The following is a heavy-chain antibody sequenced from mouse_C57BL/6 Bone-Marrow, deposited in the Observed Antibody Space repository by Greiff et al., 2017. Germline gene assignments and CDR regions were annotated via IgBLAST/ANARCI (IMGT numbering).Heavy chain of an antibody. CDR3: ARRLNYGSRGWYFDV. J-gene: IGHJ1*03. V-gene: IGHV1-42*01. D-gene: IGHD1-1*01. Sequence: VQLQQSGPELVKPGASVKISCKASGYSFTGYYMNWVKQSPEKSLEWIGEINPSTGGTTYNQKFKAKATLTVDKSSSTAYMQLKSLTSEDSAVYYCARRLNYGSRGWYFDVWGTGTTVTVSS. CDR2: INPSTGGT. CDR1: GYSFTGYY.